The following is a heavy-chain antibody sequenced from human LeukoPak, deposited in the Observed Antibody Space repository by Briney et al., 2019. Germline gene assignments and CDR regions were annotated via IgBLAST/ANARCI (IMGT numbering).Heavy chain of an antibody. Sequence: GGSLRLSCAASGFTFSRYWMNWVRQAPGKGLEWVSSISSSSSYIYYADSVKGRFTISRDNAKNSLYLQMNSLRAEDTAVYYCAKLWFGEPRAFDIWGQGTMVTVSS. CDR1: GFTFSRYW. CDR3: AKLWFGEPRAFDI. D-gene: IGHD3-10*01. J-gene: IGHJ3*02. V-gene: IGHV3-21*01. CDR2: ISSSSSYI.